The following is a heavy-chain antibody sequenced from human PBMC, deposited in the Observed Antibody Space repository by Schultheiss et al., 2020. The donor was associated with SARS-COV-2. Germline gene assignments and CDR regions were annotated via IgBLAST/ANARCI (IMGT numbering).Heavy chain of an antibody. CDR3: ARVGSYLSLDY. V-gene: IGHV3-48*03. Sequence: GGSLRLSCAASGFTFSSYEMNWVRQAPGKGLEWVSYISSSGSTIYYADSVKGRFTISRDNSKNTLYLQMNSLRAEDTAVYYCARVGSYLSLDYWGQGTLVTVSS. CDR1: GFTFSSYE. CDR2: ISSSGSTI. D-gene: IGHD1-26*01. J-gene: IGHJ4*02.